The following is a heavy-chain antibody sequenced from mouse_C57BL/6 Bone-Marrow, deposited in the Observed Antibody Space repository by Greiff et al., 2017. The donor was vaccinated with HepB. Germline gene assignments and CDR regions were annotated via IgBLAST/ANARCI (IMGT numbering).Heavy chain of an antibody. CDR2: IDPSDSYT. D-gene: IGHD1-1*01. J-gene: IGHJ4*01. CDR1: GNTFTSYW. CDR3: ARYWSVVGAMDY. V-gene: IGHV1-50*01. Sequence: QVQLQQSGAELVKPGASVKLSCKASGNTFTSYWMQWVKQRPGQGLEWIGEIDPSDSYTNYNQKFKGKATLTVDTSSSTAYMQLSSLTSEDSAVYYCARYWSVVGAMDYWGQGTSVTVSS.